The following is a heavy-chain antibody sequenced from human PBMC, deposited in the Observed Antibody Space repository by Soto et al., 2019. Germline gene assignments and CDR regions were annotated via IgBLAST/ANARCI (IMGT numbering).Heavy chain of an antibody. Sequence: GGSLRLSCAASGFTFSDYYMSWIRQAPGEGLEWVSYISSSSSYTNYADSVKGRFTISRDNAKNSLYLQMNSLRAEDTAVYCCARAEAPIAYWGQGTLVTVSS. CDR2: ISSSSSYT. CDR1: GFTFSDYY. CDR3: ARAEAPIAY. J-gene: IGHJ4*02. V-gene: IGHV3-11*06.